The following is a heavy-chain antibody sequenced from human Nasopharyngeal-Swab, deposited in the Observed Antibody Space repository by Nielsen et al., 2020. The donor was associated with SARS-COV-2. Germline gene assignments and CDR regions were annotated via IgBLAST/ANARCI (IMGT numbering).Heavy chain of an antibody. CDR3: ARPDSSSSWSWFDP. V-gene: IGHV4-39*01. CDR1: GGSISSSSYY. Sequence: ETLSLTCTVSGGSISSSSYYWGWIRQPPGKGLEWIGSIYYSGSTYYNPSLKSRVTISVDTSKNQFSLKLSSVTAADTAVYYCARPDSSSSWSWFDPWGQGTLVTVSS. J-gene: IGHJ5*02. CDR2: IYYSGST. D-gene: IGHD6-6*01.